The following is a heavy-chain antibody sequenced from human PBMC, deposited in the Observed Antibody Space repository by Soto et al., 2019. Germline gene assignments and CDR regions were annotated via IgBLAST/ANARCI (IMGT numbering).Heavy chain of an antibody. CDR1: GGTFSSYT. Sequence: QVQLVQSGAEVKKPGSSVKVSCKASGGTFSSYTISWVRQAPGQGLEWMGRIIPILGIANYAQKFQGIVTVTADKATSTAYMELGSLRSEDTAVYYCARGIAAATYYYYGMDVWGQGTTVTVSS. V-gene: IGHV1-69*02. CDR3: ARGIAAATYYYYGMDV. D-gene: IGHD6-13*01. J-gene: IGHJ6*02. CDR2: IIPILGIA.